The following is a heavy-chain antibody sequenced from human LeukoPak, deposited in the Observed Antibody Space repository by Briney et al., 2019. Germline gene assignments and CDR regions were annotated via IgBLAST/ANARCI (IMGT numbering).Heavy chain of an antibody. J-gene: IGHJ3*02. V-gene: IGHV3-23*01. D-gene: IGHD3-22*01. CDR2: IRGSDSFT. CDR1: GFTFSSYA. CDR3: ARVPRFDSSGYYELGAFDI. Sequence: GGSLRLSCAASGFTFSSYAMNWVRQAPGKGLEWVGSIRGSDSFTYYADSVKGRFTISRDNSKNTLYLQMNSLRAEDTAVYYCARVPRFDSSGYYELGAFDIWGQGTMVTVSS.